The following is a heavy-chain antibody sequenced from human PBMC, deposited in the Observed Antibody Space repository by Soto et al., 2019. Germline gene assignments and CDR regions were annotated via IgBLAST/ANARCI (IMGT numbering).Heavy chain of an antibody. CDR3: AKVLRATGGMDV. J-gene: IGHJ6*02. V-gene: IGHV3-23*01. CDR1: GVTFSSYA. CDR2: ISGSGGST. Sequence: GRSLRLSRGASGVTFSSYAMTCVRQAPGKGLEWVSAISGSGGSTYYADSVKGRFTISRDNSKNTLYLQMNSLRAEDTAVYYCAKVLRATGGMDVWGQGTTVTVSS.